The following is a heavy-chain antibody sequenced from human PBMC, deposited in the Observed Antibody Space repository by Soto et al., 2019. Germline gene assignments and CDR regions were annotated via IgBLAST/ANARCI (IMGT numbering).Heavy chain of an antibody. CDR3: ARASVAGRIFDY. Sequence: ASVKVSCKASGYTFTSYDINWVRQATGQGLEWMGRMNPNGGNTGYAQKFQGRVTMTRNTSTSTVYMELSSLRSEDTAVYYCARASVAGRIFDYWGQGTLVTVSS. CDR1: GYTFTSYD. D-gene: IGHD6-19*01. J-gene: IGHJ4*02. V-gene: IGHV1-8*01. CDR2: MNPNGGNT.